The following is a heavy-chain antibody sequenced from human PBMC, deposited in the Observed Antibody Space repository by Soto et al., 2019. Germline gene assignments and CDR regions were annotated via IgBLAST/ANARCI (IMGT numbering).Heavy chain of an antibody. Sequence: QVQLVESGGGVVQPGRSLRLSCAASGFTFSSYAMHWVRQTPDKGLQWVAVVSYHGTKTFYADSVKGRFTISRDNSKSTLFLRMNSLGPEDTAVYYCARASDHYGSGNYPHLVTDVWGQGTTVTVSS. CDR3: ARASDHYGSGNYPHLVTDV. J-gene: IGHJ6*02. CDR2: VSYHGTKT. V-gene: IGHV3-30*04. CDR1: GFTFSSYA. D-gene: IGHD3-10*01.